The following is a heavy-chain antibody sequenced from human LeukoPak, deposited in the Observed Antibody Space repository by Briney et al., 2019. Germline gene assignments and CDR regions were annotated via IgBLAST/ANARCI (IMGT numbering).Heavy chain of an antibody. V-gene: IGHV1-2*02. CDR1: GYTFTGYY. D-gene: IGHD3-10*01. Sequence: GASVKVSCKACGYTFTGYYMHWVRQGPGQGLEWMGWINPNSGGTNYAQKFQGRVTMTRDTSISTAYMELSRLRSDDTAVYYCARGRGRRAKDYYYYYGMDVWGQGTTVTVSS. CDR3: ARGRGRRAKDYYYYYGMDV. CDR2: INPNSGGT. J-gene: IGHJ6*02.